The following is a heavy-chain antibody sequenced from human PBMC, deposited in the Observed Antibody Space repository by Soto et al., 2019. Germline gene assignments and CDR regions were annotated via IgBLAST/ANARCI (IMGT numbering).Heavy chain of an antibody. J-gene: IGHJ4*02. V-gene: IGHV3-30-3*01. CDR1: GFTFSSYA. D-gene: IGHD4-17*01. CDR3: ARGRRDDYGDPLDY. Sequence: QVQMVESGGGVVQPGRSLRLSCAASGFTFSSYAMHWVRQAPGKGLEWVAVISYDGSNKYYADSVKGRFTISRDNSKNTLYLQMNSLRAEDTAVYYCARGRRDDYGDPLDYWGQGTLVTVSS. CDR2: ISYDGSNK.